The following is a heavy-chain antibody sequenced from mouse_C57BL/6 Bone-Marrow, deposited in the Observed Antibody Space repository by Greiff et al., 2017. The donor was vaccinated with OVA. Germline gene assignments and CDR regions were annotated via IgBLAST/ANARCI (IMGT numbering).Heavy chain of an antibody. V-gene: IGHV1-76*01. CDR2: IYPGSGNT. Sequence: QVQLQQSGAELVRPGASVKLSCKASGYTFTDYYINWVKQRPGQGLEWIARIYPGSGNTYYNEKFKGKATLTAEKSSSTAYMQLSSLTSEDSAVYFCARSSYSNYYFDYWGQGTTLTVSS. CDR3: ARSSYSNYYFDY. J-gene: IGHJ2*01. D-gene: IGHD2-5*01. CDR1: GYTFTDYY.